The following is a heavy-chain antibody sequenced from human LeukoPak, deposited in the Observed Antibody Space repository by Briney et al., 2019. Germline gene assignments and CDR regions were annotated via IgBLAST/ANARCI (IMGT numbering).Heavy chain of an antibody. CDR2: IYPGDSDT. V-gene: IGHV5-51*01. J-gene: IGHJ4*02. CDR1: GYSFTNYW. D-gene: IGHD2-15*01. Sequence: GESLKISCKGSGYSFTNYWIGWVRQMPGKGLEWMGIIYPGDSDTRYSPSFQGQVTISADKSITTAYLQWSSLQASDTAMYYCARQDCSGGSCSHDYWGQGTLVTVSS. CDR3: ARQDCSGGSCSHDY.